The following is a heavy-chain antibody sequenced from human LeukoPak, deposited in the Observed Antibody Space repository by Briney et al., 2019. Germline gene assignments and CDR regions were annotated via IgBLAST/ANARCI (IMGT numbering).Heavy chain of an antibody. V-gene: IGHV1-69*13. J-gene: IGHJ5*02. CDR2: IIPIFGTA. CDR1: GGTFSSYA. D-gene: IGHD3-10*01. CDR3: ARVVTYGSGNWFDP. Sequence: ASVKVSCKASGGTFSSYAISWVRQAPGQGLEWMGGIIPIFGTANYAQKFQGRVTITADESTSTAYMELSSLRSEDTAVYYCARVVTYGSGNWFDPWGQGTLVTVSS.